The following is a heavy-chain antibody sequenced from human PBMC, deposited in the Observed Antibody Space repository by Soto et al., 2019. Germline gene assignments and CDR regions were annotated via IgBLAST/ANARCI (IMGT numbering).Heavy chain of an antibody. CDR3: ARRRRTDMDDIVLMHDFDF. D-gene: IGHD2-8*01. J-gene: IGHJ4*02. CDR1: GFTFSDYY. CDR2: INRNGRNK. Sequence: QVQLVESGGGLVKPGGSLRLSCVASGFTFSDYYMSWIRQAPGRGLEWLSYINRNGRNKDYADSVRGRFTISRDTAKTSLFLEINGLSLEDTAVNYCARRRRTDMDDIVLMHDFDFLGQGTLVTVSS. V-gene: IGHV3-11*01.